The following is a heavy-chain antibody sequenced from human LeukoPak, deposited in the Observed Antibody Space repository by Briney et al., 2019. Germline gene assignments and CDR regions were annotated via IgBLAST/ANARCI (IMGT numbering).Heavy chain of an antibody. CDR3: ARESIVVVPTTMDDASDI. CDR2: IWYDGSNK. J-gene: IGHJ3*02. D-gene: IGHD2-2*01. CDR1: GFTFSDYG. Sequence: PGGSLRLSCAASGFTFSDYGMHWVRQAPGKGLEWVAVIWYDGSNKYYADSVKGRFTISRDNSKNTLYLQMNSLRAEDTAVYYCARESIVVVPTTMDDASDIWGQGTMVTVSS. V-gene: IGHV3-33*01.